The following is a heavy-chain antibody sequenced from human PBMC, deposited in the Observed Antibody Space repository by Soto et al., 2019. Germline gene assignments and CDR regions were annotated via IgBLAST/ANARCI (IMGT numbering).Heavy chain of an antibody. D-gene: IGHD1-1*01. V-gene: IGHV3-33*01. Sequence: GGSLRLSCAASGFIFSNYGMHWVRQAAGKGPEWVAVIWYDGSQQYYADSVKGRFTISRDSSKNTLYLQMDSLRAEDTAVYYCAREGTGTYGMDVWGQGTTVTVSS. CDR1: GFIFSNYG. CDR3: AREGTGTYGMDV. CDR2: IWYDGSQQ. J-gene: IGHJ6*02.